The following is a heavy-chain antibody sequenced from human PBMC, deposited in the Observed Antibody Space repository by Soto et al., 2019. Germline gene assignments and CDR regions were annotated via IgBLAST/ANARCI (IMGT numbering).Heavy chain of an antibody. J-gene: IGHJ6*02. Sequence: SETLSLTCTVSGGSISSYYWSWIRQPPGKGLEWIGSIYYSGSTNYNRSLKSRVTISVDTSKNQFSLKLSSVTAADTTVYYCARVNSSSSRYYYYGMDVWGQGTTVTVSS. CDR3: ARVNSSSSRYYYYGMDV. CDR2: IYYSGST. V-gene: IGHV4-59*01. CDR1: GGSISSYY. D-gene: IGHD6-6*01.